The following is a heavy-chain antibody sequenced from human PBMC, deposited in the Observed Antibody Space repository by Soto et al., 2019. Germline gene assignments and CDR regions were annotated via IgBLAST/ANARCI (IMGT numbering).Heavy chain of an antibody. CDR3: ARDGYNHYYGMDV. CDR1: GYTFTSYD. Sequence: QVQLVQSGAEVKKPGASVKVSCKASGYTFTSYDISWVRQAPGQGLEWMGGIIPIFGTANYAQKFQCRVTITADESTSTAYMELSSLRSEDTAVYYCARDGYNHYYGMDVWGQGTTVTVSS. V-gene: IGHV1-69*01. CDR2: IIPIFGTA. J-gene: IGHJ6*02.